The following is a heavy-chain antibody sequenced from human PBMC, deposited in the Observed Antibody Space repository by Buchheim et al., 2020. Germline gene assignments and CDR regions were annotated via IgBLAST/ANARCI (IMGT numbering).Heavy chain of an antibody. CDR3: ARYFGAGSSYGMDV. J-gene: IGHJ6*02. CDR1: GFTFSDFY. Sequence: QVQLVESGGGLVKPGGSLRLFCAASGFTFSDFYMTWIRQAPGKGLEWVSYISTSSTDTDFADSVKGRFTISRDNAKNSLYLKMNSLRAEDTAVYYCARYFGAGSSYGMDVWGQGTT. CDR2: ISTSSTDT. V-gene: IGHV3-11*05. D-gene: IGHD3-10*01.